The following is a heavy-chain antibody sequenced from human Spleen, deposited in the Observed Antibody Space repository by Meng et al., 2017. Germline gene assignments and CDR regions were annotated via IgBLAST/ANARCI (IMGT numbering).Heavy chain of an antibody. V-gene: IGHV3-30*04. CDR1: GFTFSDYA. J-gene: IGHJ3*02. CDR2: ISYDGRDK. D-gene: IGHD6-6*01. CDR3: ATEGYTSSSGSSLDM. Sequence: GESLKISCAASGFTFSDYAMHWVRQAPGRGLEWVTFISYDGRDKFYADSEKGRFTISRDNSKNTLYLEMNSLRAEDTAIYYCATEGYTSSSGSSLDMWGQGTMVTVSS.